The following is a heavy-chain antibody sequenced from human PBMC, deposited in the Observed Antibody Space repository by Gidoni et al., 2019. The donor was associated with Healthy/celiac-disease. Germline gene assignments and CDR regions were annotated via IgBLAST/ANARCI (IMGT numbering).Heavy chain of an antibody. V-gene: IGHV4-59*01. D-gene: IGHD2-2*01. CDR3: ARVGARTSWFLDY. CDR2: IYYSGST. CDR1: GGSISSYY. Sequence: ESGPGLVKPSETLSLTCTVSGGSISSYYWSWTRQPPGKGLEWLGYIYYSGSTNYNPSLKSRVTISVDTSKNQFSLKLSSVTAADTAVYYCARVGARTSWFLDYWGQGTLVTVSS. J-gene: IGHJ4*02.